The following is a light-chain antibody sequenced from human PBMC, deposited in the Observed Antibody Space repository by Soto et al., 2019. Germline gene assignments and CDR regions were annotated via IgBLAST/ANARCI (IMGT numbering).Light chain of an antibody. V-gene: IGKV3-15*01. CDR2: SVS. CDR1: QSVSTN. CDR3: QQYNNWWT. Sequence: EIVMTQSPATLSLSPGEGATLSCRASQSVSTNLAWYQQKPGQAPRLLIYSVSTRATGIPARFSGSGSGTEFTLTISSLQSEDFAVYYCQQYNNWWTFGQGTKVEIK. J-gene: IGKJ1*01.